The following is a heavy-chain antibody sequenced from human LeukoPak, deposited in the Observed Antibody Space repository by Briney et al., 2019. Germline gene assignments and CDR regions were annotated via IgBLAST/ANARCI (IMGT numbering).Heavy chain of an antibody. Sequence: GESLKISCAASGFTFSSFALDWVRQAPGKGLEWVSEISNTGLNKYYADSVKGRFTISRDNSKNTLYLQMNSLRPEDTAVYYCVKEGYPAKDYWGQGTLVTVSS. CDR3: VKEGYPAKDY. CDR2: ISNTGLNK. J-gene: IGHJ4*02. CDR1: GFTFSSFA. D-gene: IGHD6-13*01. V-gene: IGHV3-23*01.